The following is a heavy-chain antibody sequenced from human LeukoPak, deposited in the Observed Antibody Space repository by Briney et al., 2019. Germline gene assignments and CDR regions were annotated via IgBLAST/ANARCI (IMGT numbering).Heavy chain of an antibody. D-gene: IGHD2-21*02. J-gene: IGHJ6*02. Sequence: GSSVKVSRKASGGTFSSYAISWVRQAPGQGLEWMGRIIPIFGIANYAQKFQGRVTITADKSTSTAYMELSSLRSEDTAVYYCARGDSHYYYYYGMDVWGQGTTVTVSS. CDR3: ARGDSHYYYYYGMDV. V-gene: IGHV1-69*04. CDR1: GGTFSSYA. CDR2: IIPIFGIA.